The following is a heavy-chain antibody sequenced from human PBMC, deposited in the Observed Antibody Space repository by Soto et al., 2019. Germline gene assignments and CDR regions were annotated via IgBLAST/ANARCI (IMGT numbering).Heavy chain of an antibody. CDR3: ARTVGAAYYFDF. CDR1: GDSMTKYY. V-gene: IGHV4-4*07. Sequence: SETLSLTCTVSGDSMTKYYWSWIRQSAGKGLEWIGRIYTSGSTNYNPSLKSRVTMSIDTSNKHFSLSLKSVTAADTAVYHCARTVGAAYYFDFWGQGALVTVSS. CDR2: IYTSGST. J-gene: IGHJ4*02. D-gene: IGHD3-16*01.